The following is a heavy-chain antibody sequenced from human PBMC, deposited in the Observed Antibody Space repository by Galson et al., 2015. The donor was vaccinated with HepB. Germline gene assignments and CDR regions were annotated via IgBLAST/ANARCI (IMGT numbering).Heavy chain of an antibody. J-gene: IGHJ4*02. Sequence: SLRLSCAASGFMFSRYAMHWVRQAPGKGLERVAQMSYDGSYKYYADSVKGRFTISRDNANNTLYLQMNSLKAEDTAVYFCARDRPPFDCWGQGTLVTVSS. D-gene: IGHD6-6*01. CDR3: ARDRPPFDC. CDR2: MSYDGSYK. V-gene: IGHV3-30*04. CDR1: GFMFSRYA.